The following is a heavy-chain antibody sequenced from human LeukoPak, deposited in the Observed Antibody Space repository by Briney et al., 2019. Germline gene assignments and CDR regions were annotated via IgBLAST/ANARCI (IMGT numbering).Heavy chain of an antibody. V-gene: IGHV3-30*04. Sequence: PGGSLRLSCAASGFTFSSYAMHWVRQAPDKGLEWVAVISYDGSNKYYADSVKGRFTTSRDNSKNTLYLQMNSLRAEDTAVYYCAREWNYYDSSGYSYYFDYWGQGTLVTVSS. CDR3: AREWNYYDSSGYSYYFDY. D-gene: IGHD3-22*01. CDR2: ISYDGSNK. J-gene: IGHJ4*02. CDR1: GFTFSSYA.